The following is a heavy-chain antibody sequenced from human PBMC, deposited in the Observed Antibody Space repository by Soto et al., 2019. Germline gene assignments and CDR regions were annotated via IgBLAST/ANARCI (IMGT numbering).Heavy chain of an antibody. D-gene: IGHD5-18*01. Sequence: QVKLQESGPGLVTPSGTLSLTCAVSGASISSNNWWRWVRQPPGKGLEWIGEIYHSGSTDYNPSLKSRVTIFLDKSNNHCSLKLTSVTAADTAVYDCAAPRGYISGSFCYWCQGTLVTVSS. CDR3: AAPRGYISGSFCY. J-gene: IGHJ4*02. CDR1: GASISSNNW. V-gene: IGHV4-4*02. CDR2: IYHSGST.